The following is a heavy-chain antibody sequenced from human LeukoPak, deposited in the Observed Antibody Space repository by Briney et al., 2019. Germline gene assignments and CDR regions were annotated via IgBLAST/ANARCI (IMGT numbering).Heavy chain of an antibody. V-gene: IGHV1-2*02. J-gene: IGHJ4*02. CDR1: GYTFTGYY. CDR2: INPNSGGT. CDR3: ARRSSPWLLLPYY. D-gene: IGHD3-22*01. Sequence: ASVKVSCKASGYTFTGYYMHWVRQAPGQGLEWMGWINPNSGGTNYAQKFQGRVTMTRDTSISTAYMELSRLRSDDTAVYYCARRSSPWLLLPYYWGQGTLVTVSS.